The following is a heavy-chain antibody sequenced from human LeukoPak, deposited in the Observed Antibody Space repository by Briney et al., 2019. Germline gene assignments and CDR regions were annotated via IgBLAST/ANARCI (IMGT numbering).Heavy chain of an antibody. J-gene: IGHJ6*03. Sequence: SVKVSCKASGRTFSSYAISWVRQAPGQGLEWMGGIIPIFGTANYAQKFQGRVTITADESTSTAYMELSSLRSEDTAVYYCARERITIFGVVYYYYYMDVWAKGTTVTVSS. D-gene: IGHD3-3*01. V-gene: IGHV1-69*13. CDR2: IIPIFGTA. CDR1: GRTFSSYA. CDR3: ARERITIFGVVYYYYYMDV.